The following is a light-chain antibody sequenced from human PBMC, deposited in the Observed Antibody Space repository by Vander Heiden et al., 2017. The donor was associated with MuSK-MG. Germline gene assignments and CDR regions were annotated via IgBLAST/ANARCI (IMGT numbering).Light chain of an antibody. J-gene: IGKJ1*01. CDR3: QQSDSTSWT. V-gene: IGKV1-39*01. CDR2: AAS. Sequence: DIQMTQSPSSLSASVGDRVTITCRASQSISSYLNWYQQKLGKAPKLLIYAASSLQSGVPSRFSGSGSGTDFTLTISRLQPEDFATYYCQQSDSTSWTFGQGTKVEIK. CDR1: QSISSY.